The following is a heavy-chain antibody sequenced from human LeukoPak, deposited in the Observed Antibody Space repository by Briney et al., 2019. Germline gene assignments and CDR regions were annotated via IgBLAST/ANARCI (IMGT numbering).Heavy chain of an antibody. CDR2: IWYDGSDK. D-gene: IGHD3-10*01. Sequence: GGSLRLSCAASGFTFSSYGMHWVRQAPGKGLEWVAVIWYDGSDKYYADSVKGRLTISRDNSEKTLFLQMNSLRAEDTAVYYCARAGGAFDIWGQGTMVTVSS. CDR3: ARAGGAFDI. CDR1: GFTFSSYG. J-gene: IGHJ3*02. V-gene: IGHV3-33*01.